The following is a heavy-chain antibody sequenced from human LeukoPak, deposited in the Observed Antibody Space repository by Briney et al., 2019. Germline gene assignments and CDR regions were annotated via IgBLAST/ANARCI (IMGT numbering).Heavy chain of an antibody. V-gene: IGHV3-20*04. J-gene: IGHJ6*03. CDR1: GFTFDDYG. Sequence: GGSLRLSCAASGFTFDDYGMSWVRQAPGKGLEWVSGITWNGGSTGYADPVKGRFTISRDNAKNSLYLQMNSLRDEDTALYYCARATSSSGYYYYYMDVRGKGTTVTVSS. CDR2: ITWNGGST. D-gene: IGHD6-6*01. CDR3: ARATSSSGYYYYYMDV.